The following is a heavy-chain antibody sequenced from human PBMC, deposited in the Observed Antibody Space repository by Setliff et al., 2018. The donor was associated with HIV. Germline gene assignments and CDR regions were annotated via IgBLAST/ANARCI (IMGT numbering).Heavy chain of an antibody. CDR3: ARLPSGYHYDRSDYYGYFFDY. D-gene: IGHD3-22*01. Sequence: PSETLSLTCAVSGYSISSGYFWGWIRQPPGKGLEWIGSIYHSGRAYYNPSLKSRVTISIQTSKNQFSLKLTSVTAADTAVYYCARLPSGYHYDRSDYYGYFFDYWVQGTLVTVSS. CDR1: GYSISSGYF. CDR2: IYHSGRA. J-gene: IGHJ4*02. V-gene: IGHV4-38-2*01.